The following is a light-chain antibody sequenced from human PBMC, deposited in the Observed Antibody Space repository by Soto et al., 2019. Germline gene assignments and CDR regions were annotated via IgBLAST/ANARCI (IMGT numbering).Light chain of an antibody. J-gene: IGKJ2*01. CDR1: QTISNY. CDR2: SAS. Sequence: DIQMTQSPSSLSASVGDRVTITCRASQTISNYLNWYQQKPGKAPKLLIFSASNFRSGVPSRFSGGGSATYFTLPISSLQPEDFATYYCQQTYSSLMYTFGQGTKLEIK. V-gene: IGKV1-39*01. CDR3: QQTYSSLMYT.